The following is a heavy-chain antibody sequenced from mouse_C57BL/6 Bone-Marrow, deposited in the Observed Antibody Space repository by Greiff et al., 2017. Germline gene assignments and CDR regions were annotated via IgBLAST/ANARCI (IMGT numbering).Heavy chain of an antibody. J-gene: IGHJ3*01. CDR2: IHPNSGST. CDR3: ARSPSIDYYGSWAWFAY. D-gene: IGHD1-1*01. CDR1: GYTFTSYW. Sequence: QVQLQQPGAELVKPGASVKLSCKASGYTFTSYWMHWVKQRPGQGLEWIGMIHPNSGSTNYNEKFKSKATLTVDKSSSTAYMQLSSLTSEDSAVYDCARSPSIDYYGSWAWFAYWGQGTLVTVSA. V-gene: IGHV1-64*01.